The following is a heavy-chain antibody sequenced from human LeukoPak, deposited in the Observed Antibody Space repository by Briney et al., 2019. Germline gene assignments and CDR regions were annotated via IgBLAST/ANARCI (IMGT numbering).Heavy chain of an antibody. CDR1: GFTFSNAW. Sequence: GGSLRLSCAASGFTFSNAWMSWVRQAPGKGLEWVSSISSSSSYIYYADSVKGRFTISRDNAKNSLYLQMNSLRAEDTAVYYCARAYYSDSSGYTGYWGQGTLVTVSS. J-gene: IGHJ4*02. CDR3: ARAYYSDSSGYTGY. CDR2: ISSSSSYI. D-gene: IGHD3-22*01. V-gene: IGHV3-21*01.